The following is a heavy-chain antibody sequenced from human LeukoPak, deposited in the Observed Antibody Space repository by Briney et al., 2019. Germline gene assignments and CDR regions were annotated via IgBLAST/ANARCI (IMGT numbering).Heavy chain of an antibody. J-gene: IGHJ2*01. V-gene: IGHV3-23*01. CDR3: AKAIAAPVWYFDL. CDR1: RFTFSSYA. D-gene: IGHD6-13*01. CDR2: ISGRGDST. Sequence: GGSLRLSCAASRFTFSSYAMSWVRQAPGKGLEWVSTISGRGDSTYYADFVKGRFTISRDNSRNTLYLQMNTLRAEDTAVYYCAKAIAAPVWYFDLWGRGTLVTVSS.